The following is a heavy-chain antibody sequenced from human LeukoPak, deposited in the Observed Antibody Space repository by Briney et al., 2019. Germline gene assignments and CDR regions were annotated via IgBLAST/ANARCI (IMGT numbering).Heavy chain of an antibody. V-gene: IGHV4-59*08. CDR2: IYYSGST. CDR1: GGSISSYY. Sequence: SETLSLTCTVSGGSISSYYWSWIRQPPGKGLEWIGYIYYSGSTNYNPSLKSRVTISVDTSKNQFSLKLSCVTAADTAVYYCARHEDEGATTRFDYWGQGTLVTVSS. J-gene: IGHJ4*02. CDR3: ARHEDEGATTRFDY. D-gene: IGHD1-14*01.